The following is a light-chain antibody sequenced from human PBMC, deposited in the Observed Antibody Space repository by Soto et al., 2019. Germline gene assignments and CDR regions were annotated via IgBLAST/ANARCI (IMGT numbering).Light chain of an antibody. V-gene: IGLV2-11*01. CDR2: DVS. Sequence: QSALTQPRSVSGSPGQSVTISCTGASSDVGGYNYVSWYQLHPGTAPKLMIYDVSKRPSGVPDRFSGSKSGNTASLTISGLQAEDEAEYYCCSYAGSYTWVFGGGTKLTVL. J-gene: IGLJ3*02. CDR1: SSDVGGYNY. CDR3: CSYAGSYTWV.